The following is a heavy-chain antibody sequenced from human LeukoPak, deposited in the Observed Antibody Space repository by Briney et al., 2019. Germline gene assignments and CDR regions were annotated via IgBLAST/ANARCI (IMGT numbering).Heavy chain of an antibody. V-gene: IGHV1-18*01. CDR1: GYTFTSYG. CDR2: ISAYSGNT. J-gene: IGHJ4*02. D-gene: IGHD2-21*02. Sequence: ASVKVSCKASGYTFTSYGISWVRQAPGQGLEWMAWISAYSGNTEYAQKMQGRVTMTTDTSTSTAYMELRNLISDDSAVYFCARDAVSTVTAGGIDYWGQGTLVTVSS. CDR3: ARDAVSTVTAGGIDY.